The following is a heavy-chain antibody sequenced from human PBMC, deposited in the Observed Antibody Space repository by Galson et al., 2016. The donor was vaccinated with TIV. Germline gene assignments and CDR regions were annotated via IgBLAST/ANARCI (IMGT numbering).Heavy chain of an antibody. V-gene: IGHV3-30*04. D-gene: IGHD2-15*01. J-gene: IGHJ4*02. CDR1: GFTFRDYA. Sequence: SPRLSCAASGFTFRDYAFHWVRQAPGKGLEWVALISYDGGNTDFADSVKGRSTISRDNSNNMAYLQMDSLRPDDTAFYYCARDPYCSGGSCMSLDHRGQGTLVTVSS. CDR2: ISYDGGNT. CDR3: ARDPYCSGGSCMSLDH.